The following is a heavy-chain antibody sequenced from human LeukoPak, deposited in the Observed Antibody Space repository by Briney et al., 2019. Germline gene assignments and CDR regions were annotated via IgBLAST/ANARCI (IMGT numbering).Heavy chain of an antibody. Sequence: SSETLSLTCTVSGGSISGYYWSWIRQPPGKGLEWIGYIHYSGSTNYNPSLKSRVIMSVDTSKSQFSLKLSSVTAADTAMYYCGRHSWSSNGWFDPWGQGTLVTVSS. V-gene: IGHV4-59*01. J-gene: IGHJ5*02. D-gene: IGHD2-8*02. CDR1: GGSISGYY. CDR2: IHYSGST. CDR3: GRHSWSSNGWFDP.